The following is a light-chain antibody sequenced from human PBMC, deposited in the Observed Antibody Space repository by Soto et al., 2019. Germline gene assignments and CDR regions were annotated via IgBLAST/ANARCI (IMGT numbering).Light chain of an antibody. Sequence: QLTQSPSSLSASVGDRVTITCRASQGISSNLAWYQQKPGRAPKLLIFGASTLQSGVPSRFSGSGSGTDFTLTISSLQPEDCANYFCQKVNVYPTWTFGQGTKV. CDR1: QGISSN. J-gene: IGKJ1*01. CDR3: QKVNVYPTWT. V-gene: IGKV1-9*01. CDR2: GAS.